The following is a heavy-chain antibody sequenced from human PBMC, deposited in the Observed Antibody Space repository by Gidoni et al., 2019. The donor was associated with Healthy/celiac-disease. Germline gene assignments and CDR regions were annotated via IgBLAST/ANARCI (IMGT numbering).Heavy chain of an antibody. CDR3: ARDRGDVVGPAAPRLRWFDP. Sequence: QVQLQESGPGLVKPSQTLSLTCTFSGRSISSGGYSWSWVRQHPGKGMEWIGYIYYSGSTYYNPSLKSRVTISVDTSKNQFSLKLSSVTAADTAVYYCARDRGDVVGPAAPRLRWFDPWGQGTLVTVSS. CDR2: IYYSGST. V-gene: IGHV4-31*03. D-gene: IGHD2-2*01. J-gene: IGHJ5*02. CDR1: GRSISSGGYS.